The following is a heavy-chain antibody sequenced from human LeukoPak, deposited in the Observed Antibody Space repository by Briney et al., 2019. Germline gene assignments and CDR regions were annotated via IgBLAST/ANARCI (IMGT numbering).Heavy chain of an antibody. D-gene: IGHD3-10*01. CDR3: ARDRITMVRGGASRFDY. CDR1: GYTFTSYG. J-gene: IGHJ4*02. Sequence: ASVKVSCKASGYTFTSYGISWVRQAPGQGLEWMGWISAYNGNTNYAQKLQGRVTMTTDTSTSTAYMELRSLRSDDTAVYYRARDRITMVRGGASRFDYWGQGTLVTVSS. CDR2: ISAYNGNT. V-gene: IGHV1-18*01.